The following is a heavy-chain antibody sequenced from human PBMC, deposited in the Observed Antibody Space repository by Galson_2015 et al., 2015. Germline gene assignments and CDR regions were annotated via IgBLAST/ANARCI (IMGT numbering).Heavy chain of an antibody. CDR2: ISWNSGSI. J-gene: IGHJ4*02. D-gene: IGHD3-3*01. V-gene: IGHV3-9*01. CDR1: GFTFDDYA. Sequence: SLRLSCAASGFTFDDYAMHWVRQAPGKGLEWVSGISWNSGSIGYADSVKGRFTISRDNAKNSLYLQMNSLRAEDTALYYCAKDPEATLEAGVFDYWGQGTLVTVSS. CDR3: AKDPEATLEAGVFDY.